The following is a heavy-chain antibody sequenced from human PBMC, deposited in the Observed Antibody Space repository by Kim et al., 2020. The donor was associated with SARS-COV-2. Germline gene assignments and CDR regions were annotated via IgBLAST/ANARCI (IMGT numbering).Heavy chain of an antibody. Sequence: ASVKVSCKASGYTFSNDDINWVRQASGQGPEWMGWMNPNSGNTGYAQKFQGRVTMTRNTSINTAYMELSSLTSEDTAVYYCARAESLTRAFDYWAQGTLVPVSS. CDR1: GYTFSNDD. CDR3: ARAESLTRAFDY. CDR2: MNPNSGNT. V-gene: IGHV1-8*01. J-gene: IGHJ4*02. D-gene: IGHD2-21*02.